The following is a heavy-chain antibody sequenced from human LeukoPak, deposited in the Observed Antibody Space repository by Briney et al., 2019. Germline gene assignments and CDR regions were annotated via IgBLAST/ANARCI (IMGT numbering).Heavy chain of an antibody. V-gene: IGHV3-30*04. CDR1: AFTFSSYA. D-gene: IGHD3-10*01. J-gene: IGHJ4*02. CDR3: ARVVPPTDYGSGSYFWDPYYFDY. CDR2: ISYDGSNR. Sequence: GGSLRLSCPASAFTFSSYAMHWVRQAPGKGLEWVAVISYDGSNRYYADSVKGRFTISRDNSKNTLYLQMNSLRAEDTAVYYCARVVPPTDYGSGSYFWDPYYFDYWGQGTLVTVSS.